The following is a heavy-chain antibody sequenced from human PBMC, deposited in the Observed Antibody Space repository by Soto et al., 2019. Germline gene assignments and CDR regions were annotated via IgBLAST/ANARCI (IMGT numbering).Heavy chain of an antibody. CDR2: ISGSGGST. D-gene: IGHD3-22*01. V-gene: IGHV3-23*01. J-gene: IGHJ4*02. Sequence: PGGSLRLSCAASGFTFSSYAMSWVRQAPGKGLEWVSAISGSGGSTYYADSVKGRFTISRDNSKNTLYLQMNSLRAEDTAVYYCAKEEDYYDSSGSYYFDYWGQGTLVTVSS. CDR3: AKEEDYYDSSGSYYFDY. CDR1: GFTFSSYA.